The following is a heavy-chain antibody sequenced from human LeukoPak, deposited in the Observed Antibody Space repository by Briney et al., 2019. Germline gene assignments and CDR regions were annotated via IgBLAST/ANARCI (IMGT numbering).Heavy chain of an antibody. CDR2: ISYDGSNK. V-gene: IGHV3-30-3*01. D-gene: IGHD6-19*01. CDR1: GFTFSSYA. CDR3: ARDESSSSGWYGSISYYYYYGMDV. J-gene: IGHJ6*02. Sequence: GGSLRLSCAASGFTFSSYAMHWVRQAPGKGLEWVAVISYDGSNKYYADSVKGRFTISRDNSKNTLYLQMNSLRAEDTAVYYCARDESSSSGWYGSISYYYYYGMDVWGQGTTVTVSS.